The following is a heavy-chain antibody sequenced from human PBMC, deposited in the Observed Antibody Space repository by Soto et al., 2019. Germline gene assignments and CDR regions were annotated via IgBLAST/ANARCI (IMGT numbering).Heavy chain of an antibody. CDR3: ARHQNGYSSSWHKYPLAFDI. CDR1: GGTFSSYA. V-gene: IGHV1-69*13. CDR2: IIPIFGTA. J-gene: IGHJ3*02. D-gene: IGHD6-13*01. Sequence: SVNVSCKASGGTFSSYAISWVRQAPGQGLEWLGGIIPIFGTANYAQKFQGRVTITADESTSTAYMELSSLRSEDTAVYYCARHQNGYSSSWHKYPLAFDIWGQGTMVTVSS.